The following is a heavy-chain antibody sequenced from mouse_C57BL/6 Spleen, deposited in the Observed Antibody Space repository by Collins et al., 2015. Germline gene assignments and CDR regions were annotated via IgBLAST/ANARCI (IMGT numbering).Heavy chain of an antibody. CDR2: INPNNGGT. D-gene: IGHD2-5*01. J-gene: IGHJ2*01. Sequence: EIQLQQSGPELVKPGASVKMSCKASGYTFTDYDMHWVKQSHGKSLEWIGYINPNNGGTSYNQKFKGKATLTVNKSSSTAYMELRSLTSEDSAVYYCEAYYSNYDYFDYWGQGTTLTVSS. V-gene: IGHV1-22*01. CDR3: EAYYSNYDYFDY. CDR1: GYTFTDYD.